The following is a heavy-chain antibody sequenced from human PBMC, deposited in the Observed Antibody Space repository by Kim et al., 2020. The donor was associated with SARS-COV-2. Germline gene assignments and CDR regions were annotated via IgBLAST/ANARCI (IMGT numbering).Heavy chain of an antibody. D-gene: IGHD1-26*01. CDR1: GFTFSNAS. CDR2: IKSKGDGGTT. J-gene: IGHJ4*02. Sequence: GGSLRLSCAASGFTFSNASMSWVRQAPGKGLEWVGRIKSKGDGGTTDYAAPVKGRFTITRDDSKNTLYLQMNSLKTEDTAVYYCTTERELPPGRFHYWGQGTLVTVSS. CDR3: TTERELPPGRFHY. V-gene: IGHV3-15*01.